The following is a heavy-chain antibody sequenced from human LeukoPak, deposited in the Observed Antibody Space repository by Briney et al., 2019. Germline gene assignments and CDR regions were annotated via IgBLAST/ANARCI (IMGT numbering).Heavy chain of an antibody. D-gene: IGHD5-18*01. Sequence: ASVKVSCKASGYSFTNYYLHWMRQAPGQGLEYMGIINPSGGSSGGSTTFAQKFHGRVTMTRDTSTSTVYMELSNLRSDDTAVYYCARSGYIYGSFDNWGQGTLVTVSS. CDR1: GYSFTNYY. J-gene: IGHJ4*02. CDR2: INPSGGSSGGST. CDR3: ARSGYIYGSFDN. V-gene: IGHV1-46*01.